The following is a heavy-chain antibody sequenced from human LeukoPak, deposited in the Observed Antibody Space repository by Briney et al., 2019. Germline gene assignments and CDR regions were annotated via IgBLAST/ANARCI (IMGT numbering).Heavy chain of an antibody. Sequence: GGSLRLSCAASGFTFSSYSMNWVRQAPGKGLEWVSYISSSSSTIYYADSVKGRFTISRDNAKNSLYLQMNSLRAEDTAVYYCARNKGGYSSSWYRAFDIWGQGTMVTVSS. CDR1: GFTFSSYS. CDR3: ARNKGGYSSSWYRAFDI. J-gene: IGHJ3*02. CDR2: ISSSSSTI. V-gene: IGHV3-48*01. D-gene: IGHD6-13*01.